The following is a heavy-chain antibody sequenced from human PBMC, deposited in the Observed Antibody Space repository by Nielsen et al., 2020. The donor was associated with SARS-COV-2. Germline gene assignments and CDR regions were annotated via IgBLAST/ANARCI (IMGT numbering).Heavy chain of an antibody. V-gene: IGHV4-59*13. CDR1: GGSITTYY. J-gene: IGHJ4*02. D-gene: IGHD7-27*01. Sequence: SETLSLTCAVSGGSITTYYWLWIRQSPGKGLEWIGYTYYSGNTNYNPSLKSRVTISVDTSKNQFSLKLSSVTAADTAVYYCARDDDNWGSLAYWGQGTLVTVSS. CDR2: TYYSGNT. CDR3: ARDDDNWGSLAY.